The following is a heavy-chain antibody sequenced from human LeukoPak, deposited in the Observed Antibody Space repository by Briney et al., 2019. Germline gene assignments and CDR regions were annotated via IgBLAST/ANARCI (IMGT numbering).Heavy chain of an antibody. CDR3: ARPYCSGGSCSDY. Sequence: ASVKVSCKASGYTFTSYDINWVRQATGQGLEWMGWMNPNSGNTGYAQKFQGRVTMTRDTSISTAYMELSRLRSDDTAVYYCARPYCSGGSCSDYWGQGTLVTVSS. D-gene: IGHD2-15*01. CDR1: GYTFTSYD. V-gene: IGHV1-8*01. CDR2: MNPNSGNT. J-gene: IGHJ4*02.